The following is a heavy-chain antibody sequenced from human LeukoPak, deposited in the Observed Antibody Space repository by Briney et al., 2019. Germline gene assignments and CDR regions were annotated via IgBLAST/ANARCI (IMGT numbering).Heavy chain of an antibody. CDR1: GFTFSTLA. CDR3: AKHYEYTPDYLDY. J-gene: IGHJ4*02. V-gene: IGHV3-23*01. CDR2: LSDNAYST. D-gene: IGHD3-3*01. Sequence: GGSLRLSCAASGFTFSTLAMAWVRQAPGKGLQWVSSLSDNAYSTYYADSVKGRFTVSRDNSKNTLSLQMNSLRAEDTAVYYWAKHYEYTPDYLDYWGQGTLVTVSS.